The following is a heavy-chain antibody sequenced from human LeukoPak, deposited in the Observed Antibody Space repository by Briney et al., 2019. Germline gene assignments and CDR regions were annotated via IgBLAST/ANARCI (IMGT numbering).Heavy chain of an antibody. D-gene: IGHD1-1*01. CDR1: GFTFSSYG. CDR3: ARERTTATTASWAY. J-gene: IGHJ4*02. CDR2: IRYDGSNK. V-gene: IGHV3-30*02. Sequence: GGSLRLSCAASGFTFSSYGMHWVRQAPGKGLEWVAFIRYDGSNKYYADSVKGRFTISRDSSENMLYVQMNSLRPEDTAVYYCARERTTATTASWAYWGQGTLVTVAS.